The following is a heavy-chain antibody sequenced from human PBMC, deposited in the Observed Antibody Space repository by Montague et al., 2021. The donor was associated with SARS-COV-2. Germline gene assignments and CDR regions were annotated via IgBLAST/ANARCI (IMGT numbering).Heavy chain of an antibody. CDR2: IYYSGST. V-gene: IGHV4-59*08. D-gene: IGHD2-21*01. CDR3: ARHDSQMIYGMDV. J-gene: IGHJ6*02. CDR1: GGSISSYY. Sequence: SETLSLTCTVSGGSISSYYWSWIRQPPGKGLEWIGHIYYSGSTNYNPSLKSRVTISVDTSKNQFSLKLSSVTAADTAVYYCARHDSQMIYGMDVWGQGTTVTVSS.